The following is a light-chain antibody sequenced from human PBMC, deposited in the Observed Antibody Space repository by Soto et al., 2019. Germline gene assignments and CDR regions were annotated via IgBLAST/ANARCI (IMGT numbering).Light chain of an antibody. Sequence: EIVLWQTPGTLSLSPGERATLSCRASQSVSSNFLAWYQERPGQAPRLLISGVSNRATGTPARFSGSGSGTDFTLTTSSLQPEDFAVYYCQQRSSWPPITFGQGTRLEIK. CDR1: QSVSSN. V-gene: IGKV3D-20*02. CDR2: GVS. J-gene: IGKJ5*01. CDR3: QQRSSWPPIT.